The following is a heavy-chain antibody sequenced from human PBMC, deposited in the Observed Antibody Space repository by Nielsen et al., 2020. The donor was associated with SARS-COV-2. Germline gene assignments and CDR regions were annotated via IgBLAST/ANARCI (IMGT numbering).Heavy chain of an antibody. CDR2: IYYSGST. Sequence: GSLRLSCAVYGGSFSGYYWSWIRQPPGKGLEWIGYIYYSGSTNYNPSLKSRVTISVDTSKNQFSLKLSSVTAADTAVYYCARGHGGYRVGGYYFDYWGQGTLVTVSS. D-gene: IGHD3-22*01. CDR1: GGSFSGYY. CDR3: ARGHGGYRVGGYYFDY. J-gene: IGHJ4*02. V-gene: IGHV4-59*12.